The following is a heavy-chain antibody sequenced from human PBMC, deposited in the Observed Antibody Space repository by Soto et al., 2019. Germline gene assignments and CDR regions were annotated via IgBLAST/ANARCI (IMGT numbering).Heavy chain of an antibody. V-gene: IGHV1-3*01. J-gene: IGHJ4*02. CDR2: INVINGNA. CDR1: GYTFTSYD. D-gene: IGHD6-6*01. Sequence: ASVKVSCKASGYTFTSYDMHWVRQSPGQRLEWMGRINVINGNAYYSQRFQGRATFTRDTSASTGYMELNSLKTEDTAVYYCTTFSSGGFDYWGQGTLVTVSS. CDR3: TTFSSGGFDY.